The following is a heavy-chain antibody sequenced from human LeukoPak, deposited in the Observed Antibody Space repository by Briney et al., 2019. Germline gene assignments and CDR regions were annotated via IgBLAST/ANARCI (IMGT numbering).Heavy chain of an antibody. CDR1: GGTFSSYA. CDR3: ARDLELVGATSGY. D-gene: IGHD1-26*01. CDR2: IIPIFGTA. Sequence: SVKVSCKASGGTFSSYAISWVRQAPGQGLEWMGGIIPIFGTANYAQKFQGRVTITADESTSTAYMELSSLRSEDTAVYYCARDLELVGATSGYWGQGTLVTVSS. J-gene: IGHJ4*02. V-gene: IGHV1-69*13.